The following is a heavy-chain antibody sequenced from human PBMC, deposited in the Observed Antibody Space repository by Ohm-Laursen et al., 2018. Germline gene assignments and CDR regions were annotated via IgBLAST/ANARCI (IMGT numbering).Heavy chain of an antibody. D-gene: IGHD4-23*01. CDR3: VRDSGGNGDS. V-gene: IGHV3-74*01. CDR2: IDSDGSST. Sequence: SLRLSCAASGFTFSNAWMHWVRQAPGKGLVWVSRIDSDGSSTDYADSVKGRFTISRDNAKNTLYLQMNSLRAEDTAVYFCVRDSGGNGDSWGQGTLVTVSS. CDR1: GFTFSNAW. J-gene: IGHJ4*02.